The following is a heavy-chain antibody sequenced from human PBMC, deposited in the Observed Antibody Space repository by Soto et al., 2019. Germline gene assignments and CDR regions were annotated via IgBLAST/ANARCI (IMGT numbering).Heavy chain of an antibody. CDR3: ARSIRGDIVVVPAAPGWFDP. Sequence: GESLKISCKGSGYSFTSYWIGWVRQMPGKGLEWMGIIYPGDSDTRYSPSFQGQVTISADKSISTAYLQWSSLKASDTAMYYCARSIRGDIVVVPAAPGWFDPWGQGTLVTSPQ. CDR1: GYSFTSYW. V-gene: IGHV5-51*01. CDR2: IYPGDSDT. D-gene: IGHD2-2*01. J-gene: IGHJ5*02.